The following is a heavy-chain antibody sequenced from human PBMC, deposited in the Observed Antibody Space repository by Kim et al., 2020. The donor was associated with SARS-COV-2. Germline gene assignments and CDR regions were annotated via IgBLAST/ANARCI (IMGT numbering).Heavy chain of an antibody. CDR2: IYYSGST. CDR3: ARASSSWPYYFDY. CDR1: GGSISSYY. D-gene: IGHD6-13*01. J-gene: IGHJ4*02. Sequence: SQTLSLTCIVSGGSISSYYWIWIRQPPGKGLEWIGYIYYSGSTNYNPSLKSRVTISVDTSKNQFSLNLNSVTAADTAVYYCARASSSWPYYFDYWGQGAL. V-gene: IGHV4-59*13.